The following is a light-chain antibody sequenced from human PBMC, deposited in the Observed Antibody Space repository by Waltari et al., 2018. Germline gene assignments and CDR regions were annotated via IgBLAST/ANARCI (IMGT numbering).Light chain of an antibody. CDR2: TAS. J-gene: IGKJ1*01. CDR1: QRIANY. Sequence: EIQMTQSPSSRSASVGDRVSITCRANQRIANYLSWYQQKPGKAPKLLIYTASTLQSGVPSRFSGSGSGRDFTLTISSLQPEDFATYYCQQSYRAPRVTFGQGTKV. CDR3: QQSYRAPRVT. V-gene: IGKV1-39*01.